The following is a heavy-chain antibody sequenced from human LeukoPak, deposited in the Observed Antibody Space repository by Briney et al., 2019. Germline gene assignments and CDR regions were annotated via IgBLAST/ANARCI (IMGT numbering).Heavy chain of an antibody. CDR2: ISGSSSHT. CDR1: GFTFSIYA. D-gene: IGHD3-3*01. J-gene: IGHJ4*02. V-gene: IGHV3-23*01. Sequence: GGSLRLSCAASGFTFSIYAMSWVRQAPGKGLEWVSGISGSSSHTLDADSVRGRFTISRDNSRNTLYLHMNSLRAGDTALYYCAKEGAYSHAAPEWGFDSWGQGTLVTVSS. CDR3: AKEGAYSHAAPEWGFDS.